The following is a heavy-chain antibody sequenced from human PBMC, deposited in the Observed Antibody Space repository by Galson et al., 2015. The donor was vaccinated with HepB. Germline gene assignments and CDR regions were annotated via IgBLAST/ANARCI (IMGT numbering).Heavy chain of an antibody. Sequence: SVKVSCKVSGYTLTELSMHWVRQAPGKGLEWMGGFDPEDGETIYAQKFQGRVTMTEDTSTDTAYMELSSLRSEDTAVYYCATVGYSYGLGPAFDIWGQGTMVTVSP. V-gene: IGHV1-24*01. CDR2: FDPEDGET. CDR1: GYTLTELS. CDR3: ATVGYSYGLGPAFDI. J-gene: IGHJ3*02. D-gene: IGHD5-18*01.